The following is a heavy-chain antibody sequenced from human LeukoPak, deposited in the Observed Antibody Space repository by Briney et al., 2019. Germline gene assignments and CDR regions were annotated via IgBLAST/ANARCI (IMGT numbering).Heavy chain of an antibody. J-gene: IGHJ4*02. V-gene: IGHV1-69*05. CDR1: GGTFSSYA. Sequence: WASVKVSCKASGGTFSSYAISWVRQAPGQGLEWMGGIIPIFGTANYAQKFQGRVTITTDESTSTAYMELSSLRSEDTAVYYCAREIAVAGTPYYWGQGTLVTVSS. CDR3: AREIAVAGTPYY. D-gene: IGHD6-19*01. CDR2: IIPIFGTA.